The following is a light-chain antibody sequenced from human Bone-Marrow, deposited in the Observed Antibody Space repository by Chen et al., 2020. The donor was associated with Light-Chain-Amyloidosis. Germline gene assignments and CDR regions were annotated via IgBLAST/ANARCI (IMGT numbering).Light chain of an antibody. J-gene: IGKJ4*01. CDR2: GSS. CDR3: QQYDTSPLT. CDR1: QTISSNY. Sequence: EIVLTQSPGTLSLSPGEGANLSCRASQTISSNYLTWYQQKFGPAPRLLIYGSSSRATGIPDMFTGSGSWSDFTLTINRLEPEEFAMYYCQQYDTSPLTFGGGTKVEIK. V-gene: IGKV3-20*01.